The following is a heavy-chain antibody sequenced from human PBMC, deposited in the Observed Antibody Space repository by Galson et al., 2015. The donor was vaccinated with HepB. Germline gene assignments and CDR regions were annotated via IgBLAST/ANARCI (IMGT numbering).Heavy chain of an antibody. Sequence: SLRLSCAASGFTFSSYSMNWVRQAPGKGLEWVSSISSSSSYIYYADSVKGRFTISRDNAKNSLYLQMNSLRAEDTAVYYCAREPRGVPAAIAYFDYWGQGTLVTVSS. D-gene: IGHD2-2*01. CDR2: ISSSSSYI. CDR1: GFTFSSYS. J-gene: IGHJ4*02. CDR3: AREPRGVPAAIAYFDY. V-gene: IGHV3-21*01.